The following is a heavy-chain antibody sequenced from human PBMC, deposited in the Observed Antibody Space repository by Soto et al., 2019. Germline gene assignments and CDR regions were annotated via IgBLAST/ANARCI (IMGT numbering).Heavy chain of an antibody. Sequence: GGSLRLSCAASGFTFSSYAMHWVRQAPGKGLEWVAVISYDGSNKYYADSVKGRFTISRDNSKNKLYLQMNSLRAEDTAVYYCARDLYYYDSSGYYSDYYYYGMDVWGQGTTVTVSS. CDR2: ISYDGSNK. CDR3: ARDLYYYDSSGYYSDYYYYGMDV. CDR1: GFTFSSYA. J-gene: IGHJ6*02. V-gene: IGHV3-30-3*01. D-gene: IGHD3-22*01.